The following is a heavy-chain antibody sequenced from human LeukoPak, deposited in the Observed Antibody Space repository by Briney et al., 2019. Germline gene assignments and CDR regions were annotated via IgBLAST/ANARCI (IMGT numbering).Heavy chain of an antibody. CDR2: IYYSGTP. V-gene: IGHV4-39*02. Sequence: PETLSLTSTVSGGSISGYYWGWIRQPPGKGLEWIGSIYYSGTPYYNPSLETRLTISVDTSKSHFSLKLSSVTAADTAVYYCARRGVAAAATNFDYWGQGTLVTVSS. D-gene: IGHD3-10*01. CDR1: GGSISGYY. J-gene: IGHJ4*02. CDR3: ARRGVAAAATNFDY.